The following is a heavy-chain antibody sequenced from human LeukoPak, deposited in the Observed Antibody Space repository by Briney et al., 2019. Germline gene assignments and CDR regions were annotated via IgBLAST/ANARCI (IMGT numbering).Heavy chain of an antibody. CDR3: AREGQWLRNFDY. CDR2: IYSSGST. V-gene: IGHV4-59*01. Sequence: SETLSLTCTVSGASINSYYWSWIRQPPGKGLEWIGYIYSSGSTNYNPSLKSRVTISVDTSKNQFSLKLTSMTAADTAVYHCAREGQWLRNFDYWGQGTLVTVSS. D-gene: IGHD5-12*01. J-gene: IGHJ4*02. CDR1: GASINSYY.